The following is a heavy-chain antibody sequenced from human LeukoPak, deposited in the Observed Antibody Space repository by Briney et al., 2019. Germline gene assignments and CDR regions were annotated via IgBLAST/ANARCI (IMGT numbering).Heavy chain of an antibody. CDR3: AKDGAVSGYFDN. Sequence: PGGSLTLSCGASGFTFSSSAMWWVRQAPGKGLEWVSGISRTSGDTYYADSVKGRFTISRDNSKTTLYRQMNSLRAEDTAVYYCAKDGAVSGYFDNWGQGTLVTVSS. J-gene: IGHJ4*02. CDR1: GFTFSSSA. D-gene: IGHD6-19*01. CDR2: ISRTSGDT. V-gene: IGHV3-23*01.